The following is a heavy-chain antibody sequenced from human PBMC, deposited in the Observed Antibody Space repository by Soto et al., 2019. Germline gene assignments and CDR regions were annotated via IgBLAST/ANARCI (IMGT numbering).Heavy chain of an antibody. CDR1: GFTFSNYG. J-gene: IGHJ4*02. Sequence: QVQLVESGGGVVQPGRSLRLSCSASGFTFSNYGMHWVRQAPGKGLEWVAVILYDGSNKYHADSVKGRFTISRDNSKNTLDVQTNSLRAEDTAIYYCAKDVKRLVWFGDSNCSDYWGQGTLVTVSS. V-gene: IGHV3-30*18. CDR2: ILYDGSNK. D-gene: IGHD3-10*01. CDR3: AKDVKRLVWFGDSNCSDY.